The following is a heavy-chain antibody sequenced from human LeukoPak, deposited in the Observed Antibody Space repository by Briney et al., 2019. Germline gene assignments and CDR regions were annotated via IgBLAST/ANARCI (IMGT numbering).Heavy chain of an antibody. D-gene: IGHD2-8*02. CDR2: IYSAGDS. Sequence: GGSLRLSCVVSGFSISYNYMSWVRQAPGKGLEWVSLIYSAGDSYYADSVKGRFIISKDNSKNTVYLRMNRLRPEDTAVYYCASHYCSAGSCYFDGWGQGTLVAVSS. CDR1: GFSISYNY. J-gene: IGHJ4*02. V-gene: IGHV3-53*01. CDR3: ASHYCSAGSCYFDG.